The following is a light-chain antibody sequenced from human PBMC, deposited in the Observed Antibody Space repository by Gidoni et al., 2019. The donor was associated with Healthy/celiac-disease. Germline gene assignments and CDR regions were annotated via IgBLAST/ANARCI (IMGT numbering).Light chain of an antibody. V-gene: IGLV1-44*01. Sequence: QSVLTQPPSASGTPGQRVTISCSGSSSNIGSNTVNWYQQLPGTAPKPLIYSNNQRPSGVPDRFSGSKSGTSASLAISGLQSEDEADYYCAAWDDSLNGWVFGGGTKLTGL. CDR3: AAWDDSLNGWV. CDR1: SSNIGSNT. CDR2: SNN. J-gene: IGLJ3*02.